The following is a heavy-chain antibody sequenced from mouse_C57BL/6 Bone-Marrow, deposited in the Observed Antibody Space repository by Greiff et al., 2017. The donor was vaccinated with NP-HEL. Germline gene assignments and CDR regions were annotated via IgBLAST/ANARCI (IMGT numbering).Heavy chain of an antibody. CDR3: VRQGMDYDGYWYFDV. J-gene: IGHJ1*03. V-gene: IGHV10-1*01. CDR1: GFSFNTYA. D-gene: IGHD2-4*01. Sequence: VQLKESGGGLVQPKGSLKLSCAASGFSFNTYAMNWVRQAPGKGLEWVARIRSKSNNYATYYADSVKDRFTISRDDSESMLYLQMNNLKTEDTAMYYCVRQGMDYDGYWYFDVWGTGTTVTVSS. CDR2: IRSKSNNYAT.